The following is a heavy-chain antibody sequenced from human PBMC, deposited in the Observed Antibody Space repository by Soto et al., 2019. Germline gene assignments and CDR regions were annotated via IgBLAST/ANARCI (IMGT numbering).Heavy chain of an antibody. CDR3: ATQKRAIGLTAFDY. CDR1: GFTFSSYS. J-gene: IGHJ4*02. V-gene: IGHV3-21*01. Sequence: PGGSLRLSCAASGFTFSSYSMNWVRQAPGKGLEWVSSISSSSSYIYYADSVKGRFTISRDNAKNSLYLQMNSLRAEDTAVYYSATQKRAIGLTAFDYWGQGTLVTVSS. CDR2: ISSSSSYI. D-gene: IGHD1-26*01.